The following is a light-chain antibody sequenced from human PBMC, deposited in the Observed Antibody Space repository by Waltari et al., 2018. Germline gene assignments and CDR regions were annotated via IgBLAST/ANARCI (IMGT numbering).Light chain of an antibody. V-gene: IGKV2-28*01. J-gene: IGKJ2*01. Sequence: DIVMTQSPLSLPVTPGEPASISCRSSQSLLHRKGKTFFAWYLKKPGQSPQVLIYLGSHRASGVPDRFSGSDSGTDFTLKISRVEAEDVGVYYCMQGLQIPYTFGQGTKLEIK. CDR1: QSLLHRKGKTF. CDR3: MQGLQIPYT. CDR2: LGS.